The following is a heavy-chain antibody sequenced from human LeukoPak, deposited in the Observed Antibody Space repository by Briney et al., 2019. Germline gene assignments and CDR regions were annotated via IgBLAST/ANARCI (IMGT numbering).Heavy chain of an antibody. CDR2: ISGSGGST. V-gene: IGHV3-23*01. Sequence: GGSLRLSCAASGFTFSNYAMSGGRPAPGKGLGWVSTISGSGGSTYYADSVKGRFTISRDNSKNTLYLQMNSLRAEDTAVYYCARDDSRGGYNSNDFDYWGQGTLVTVSS. CDR1: GFTFSNYA. CDR3: ARDDSRGGYNSNDFDY. J-gene: IGHJ4*02. D-gene: IGHD5-24*01.